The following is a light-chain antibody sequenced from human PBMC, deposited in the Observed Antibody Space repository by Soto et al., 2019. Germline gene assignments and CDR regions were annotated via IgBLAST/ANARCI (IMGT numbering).Light chain of an antibody. V-gene: IGKV3-20*01. CDR2: GAS. J-gene: IGKJ1*01. CDR1: QSVSNNY. CDR3: QQYCSSPPT. Sequence: EIVLTQSPGTLPLSPGERATLSCRASQSVSNNYLAWYQQKPGQAPRLLINGASSRATGIPDRFSGSGSVTDFTLTISRLEPEDLAVYTCQQYCSSPPTFGHGTKVGIK.